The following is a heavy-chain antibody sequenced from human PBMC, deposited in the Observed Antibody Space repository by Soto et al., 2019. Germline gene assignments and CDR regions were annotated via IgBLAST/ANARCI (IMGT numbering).Heavy chain of an antibody. D-gene: IGHD2-21*02. CDR1: GYSFTSLD. Sequence: QVQLVQSGAEVREPGASVKVSCKASGYSFTSLDINWVRQTTGQGLEWMGWMQPSSGRTGYAQKFQGRVTITRDTTITTAYMQLRSLTSEDTAFYYCARGVTAEVDYWGQGTLVTGSS. CDR2: MQPSSGRT. CDR3: ARGVTAEVDY. J-gene: IGHJ4*02. V-gene: IGHV1-8*01.